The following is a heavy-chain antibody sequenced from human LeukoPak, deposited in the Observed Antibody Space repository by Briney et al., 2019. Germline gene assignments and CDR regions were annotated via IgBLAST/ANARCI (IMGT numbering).Heavy chain of an antibody. J-gene: IGHJ6*03. CDR3: ARDHPSYYAAYYYYMDV. D-gene: IGHD1-26*01. V-gene: IGHV3-53*01. CDR1: GFTVSSNS. Sequence: GGSLRLSCTVSGFTVSSNSMSWVRQAPGKGLEWVSFIYSDNTHYSDSVKGRFTISRDNAKNSLYLQMNSLRAEDTAVYYCARDHPSYYAAYYYYMDVWGKGTTVTVSS. CDR2: IYSDNT.